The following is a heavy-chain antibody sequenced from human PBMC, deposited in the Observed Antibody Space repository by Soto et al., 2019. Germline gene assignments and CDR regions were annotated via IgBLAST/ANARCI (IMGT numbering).Heavy chain of an antibody. CDR2: FGVDYVT. V-gene: IGHV3-23*01. Sequence: EVQLLESGGGLIQPGGSLRLSCATFEFSFGNDAMSWVRQAPGKGLEWVSGFGVDYVTYYADSVRGRFTISRDNSKNTLYLQINSLRAEDTALYYCAKAKGSFAHTGPDQWGQGTLVTVSS. CDR3: AKAKGSFAHTGPDQ. CDR1: EFSFGNDA. J-gene: IGHJ4*02. D-gene: IGHD2-8*02.